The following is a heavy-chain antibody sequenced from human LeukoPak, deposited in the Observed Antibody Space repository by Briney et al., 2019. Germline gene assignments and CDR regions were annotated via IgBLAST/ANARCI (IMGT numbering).Heavy chain of an antibody. CDR3: AGQYSGSYPFDY. CDR1: GGSISSYY. J-gene: IGHJ4*02. D-gene: IGHD1-26*01. V-gene: IGHV4-4*09. CDR2: IYTSGSA. Sequence: PSETLSLTCTVSGGSISSYYWSWVRQPPRKGLEWIGYIYTSGSANYNPSLKSRVTISVDTSKKQFSLKLSSVTAADTAVYYCAGQYSGSYPFDYWGQGTLVSVS.